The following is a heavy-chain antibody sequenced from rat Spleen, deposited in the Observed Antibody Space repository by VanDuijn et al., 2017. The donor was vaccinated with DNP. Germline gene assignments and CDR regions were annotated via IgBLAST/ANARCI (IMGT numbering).Heavy chain of an antibody. CDR1: GFTFNTYW. CDR3: TKGRRGYARDA. D-gene: IGHD4-1*01. J-gene: IGHJ4*01. V-gene: IGHV5-58*01. CDR2: INPDGAST. Sequence: EVQLVETGGGLVQPGRSLKLSCVASGFTFNTYWMFWVRQAPGKGLEWVASINPDGASTYSLDSVKGRFTISRDNAENTVDLQMDSLRSEDTATYYCTKGRRGYARDAWGQGTSVTVSA.